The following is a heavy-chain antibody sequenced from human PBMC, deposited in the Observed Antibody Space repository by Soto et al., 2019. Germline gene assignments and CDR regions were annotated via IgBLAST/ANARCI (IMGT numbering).Heavy chain of an antibody. V-gene: IGHV4-59*08. CDR3: ARRYGYSFDD. CDR2: IYNSGRT. J-gene: IGHJ4*02. D-gene: IGHD1-1*01. CDR1: GGSISSYY. Sequence: QVQLQESGPGLVKPSETLSLTCTVSGGSISSYYWSWIRQPPGKGLEWIGYIYNSGRTNYNPSLKSRVTISVDTSKNQFSLKLSSVTAADTAVYYCARRYGYSFDDWGQGTLVTVSS.